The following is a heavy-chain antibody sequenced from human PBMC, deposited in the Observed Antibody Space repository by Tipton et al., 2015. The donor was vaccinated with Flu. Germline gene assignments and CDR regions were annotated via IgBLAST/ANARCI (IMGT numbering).Heavy chain of an antibody. CDR2: IHNTANA. Sequence: TLSLTCTVSGDSISSGGFYWSWVRQNPGKGLEWIGYIHNTANAYFNPSLRSRVTISADTSRNQFSLNLSSVTAADTAVYYCARDRGLHGDVYDIWGQGTRVPV. J-gene: IGHJ3*02. CDR3: ARDRGLHGDVYDI. V-gene: IGHV4-31*03. D-gene: IGHD5-24*01. CDR1: GDSISSGGFY.